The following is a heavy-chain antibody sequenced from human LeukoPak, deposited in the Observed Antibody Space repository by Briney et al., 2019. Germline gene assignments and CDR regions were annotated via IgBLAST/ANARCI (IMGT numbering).Heavy chain of an antibody. D-gene: IGHD5-18*01. CDR1: GYTFTGYY. CDR2: INPNSGGT. CDR3: ARDPDYSYGSSHWFDP. V-gene: IGHV1-2*02. Sequence: ASVKVSCKASGYTFTGYYMHWVRQAPGQGLEGMGWINPNSGGTNYAQKFQGRVTITRDTSISTAYMELSRLRSDDTAVYYCARDPDYSYGSSHWFDPWGQGTLVTVSS. J-gene: IGHJ5*02.